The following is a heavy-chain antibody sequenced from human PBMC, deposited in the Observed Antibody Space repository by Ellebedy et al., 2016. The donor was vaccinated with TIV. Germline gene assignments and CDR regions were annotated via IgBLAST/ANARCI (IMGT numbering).Heavy chain of an antibody. CDR1: GFTFSSYS. V-gene: IGHV3-48*02. Sequence: GESLKISXAASGFTFSSYSMNWVRQAPGKGLEWVSYISSSSSTIYYADSVKGRFTISRDNAKNSLYLQMNSLRDEDTAVYYCARAGPQDYYYYGMDVWGQGTTVTVSS. J-gene: IGHJ6*02. CDR2: ISSSSSTI. CDR3: ARAGPQDYYYYGMDV.